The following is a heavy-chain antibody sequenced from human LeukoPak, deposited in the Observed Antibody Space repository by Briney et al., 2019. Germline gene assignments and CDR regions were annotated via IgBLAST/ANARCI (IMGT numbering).Heavy chain of an antibody. J-gene: IGHJ4*02. CDR2: IASGSSP. CDR1: GFTFNSYG. D-gene: IGHD2-15*01. Sequence: PGGSLRLSCVASGFTFNSYGMAWVRQAAGKGIEWDSSIASGSSPSYADSLKGRLTMSRDNAKNTLYLQMDNLRAEDTAIYYCARQLGYCSEGTCYFDSWGQGTQVAVSS. V-gene: IGHV3-23*05. CDR3: ARQLGYCSEGTCYFDS.